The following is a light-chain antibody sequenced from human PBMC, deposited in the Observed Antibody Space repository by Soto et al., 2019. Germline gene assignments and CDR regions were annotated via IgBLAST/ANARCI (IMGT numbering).Light chain of an antibody. CDR1: QNINNW. CDR2: TTS. J-gene: IGKJ4*01. CDR3: QQANSFPLT. V-gene: IGKV1D-12*01. Sequence: DIQMTKSPSSVYASVGDRVTINCRASQNINNWLAGYQQNSGKAPKLLIYTTSILKSGVPSRFSGSGSGTDFTLTISSLQPEDFATYNCQQANSFPLTFGGGTKVEIK.